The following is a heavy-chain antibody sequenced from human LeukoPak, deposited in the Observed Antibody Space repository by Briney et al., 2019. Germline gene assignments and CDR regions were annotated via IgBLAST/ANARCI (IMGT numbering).Heavy chain of an antibody. V-gene: IGHV3-21*01. Sequence: GGSLRLSCAASGFTFNSYSMNWVRQAPGRGLEWVSSISSSSSYIYYADSVKGRFTISRDNAKNSLYLQMNSLRAEDTAVYYCARDTKLLGFDYWGQGTLVTVSS. J-gene: IGHJ4*02. CDR1: GFTFNSYS. CDR3: ARDTKLLGFDY. D-gene: IGHD2-21*02. CDR2: ISSSSSYI.